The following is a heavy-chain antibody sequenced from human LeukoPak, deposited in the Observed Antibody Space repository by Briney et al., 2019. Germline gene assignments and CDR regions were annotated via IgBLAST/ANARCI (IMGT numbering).Heavy chain of an antibody. CDR1: GFTFSSYS. J-gene: IGHJ5*02. CDR3: ARDRGLEAWTQLWSEYNWFDP. V-gene: IGHV3-21*01. D-gene: IGHD5-18*01. Sequence: GGSLTLSCAASGFTFSSYSMNWVRQAPGKGLEWVSSISSSSSYIYYADSVKGRFTISRDNAKNSLYLQMNSLRAEDTAVYYCARDRGLEAWTQLWSEYNWFDPWGQGTLVTVSS. CDR2: ISSSSSYI.